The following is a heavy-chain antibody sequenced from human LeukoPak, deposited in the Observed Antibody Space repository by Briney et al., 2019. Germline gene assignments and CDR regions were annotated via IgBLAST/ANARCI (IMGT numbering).Heavy chain of an antibody. CDR3: ARPHCSGGTCFDY. D-gene: IGHD2-15*01. CDR2: IKEDGSEK. CDR1: GFTLSSNW. J-gene: IGHJ4*02. V-gene: IGHV3-7*04. Sequence: GGSLRLSCAASGFTLSSNWMSCVRQAPGKGLEWVAHIKEDGSEKHYVGSVKGRFTISRDNAKNSLYLQMNSLRAEDTAVYYCARPHCSGGTCFDYWGQGTLVTVSS.